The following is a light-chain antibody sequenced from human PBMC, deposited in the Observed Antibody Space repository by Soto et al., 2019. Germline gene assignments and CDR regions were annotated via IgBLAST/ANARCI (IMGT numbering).Light chain of an antibody. CDR2: DAS. V-gene: IGKV3-20*01. CDR3: HQYGSSPRT. CDR1: PSVSSY. J-gene: IGKJ1*01. Sequence: EIVLTQSPATLSLSPGERATLSCRASPSVSSYLAWYQQKPGQAPRLLIYDASNRATGIPARFSGSGSGTDFTLTISRLEPEDFAVYYCHQYGSSPRTFGQGTKVDI.